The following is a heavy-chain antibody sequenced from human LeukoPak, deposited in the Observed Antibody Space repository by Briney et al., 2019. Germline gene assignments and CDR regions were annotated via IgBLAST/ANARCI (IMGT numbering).Heavy chain of an antibody. V-gene: IGHV5-51*01. CDR1: GYSFTSYW. J-gene: IGHJ6*02. CDR3: ARRHGLQFGIDL. CDR2: IYPSDSDT. D-gene: IGHD2-15*01. Sequence: GESLKISCKASGYSFTSYWIGWARQTPGKGLEWMGIIYPSDSDTRYSPSFQGQVTISADKSITTAYLQWTSLKASDTAIYYCARRHGLQFGIDLWGQGTSVIVSS.